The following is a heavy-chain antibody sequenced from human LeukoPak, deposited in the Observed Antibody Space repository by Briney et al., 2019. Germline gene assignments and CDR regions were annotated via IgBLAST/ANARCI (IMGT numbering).Heavy chain of an antibody. V-gene: IGHV1-18*01. CDR2: INTYNGNA. J-gene: IGHJ4*02. CDR1: GYTFTRYG. Sequence: ASVKVSCEASGYTFTRYGISWVRQAPGQGLEWMGWINTYNGNANYAQNLQGRVTMSTDTSTSTAYMELRSLRSDDTAVYYCARGEIAVAIDSWGQGTPVTVSS. D-gene: IGHD6-19*01. CDR3: ARGEIAVAIDS.